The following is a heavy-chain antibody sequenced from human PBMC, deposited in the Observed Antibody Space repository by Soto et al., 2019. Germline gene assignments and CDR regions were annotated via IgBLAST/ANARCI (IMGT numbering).Heavy chain of an antibody. D-gene: IGHD3-3*02. V-gene: IGHV2-5*02. J-gene: IGHJ4*02. CDR1: GFSVSSNGAR. Sequence: QITLKESGPPLVKPTQTLTLTCSLSGFSVSSNGARVGWIRQPPGKALEWLALIYWADDKHYNPSLKTRLTITKDTSKHQVVLTVTDMDPVDTATYYCVHGTLGSFGHVYFDYWGPGTLVTVSS. CDR2: IYWADDK. CDR3: VHGTLGSFGHVYFDY.